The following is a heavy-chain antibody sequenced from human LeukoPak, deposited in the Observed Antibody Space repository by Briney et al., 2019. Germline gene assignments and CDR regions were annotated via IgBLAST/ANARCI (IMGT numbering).Heavy chain of an antibody. V-gene: IGHV4-34*01. CDR3: ARRVRGRYCSSTSCYTGGFFDY. CDR1: GGSFSGYY. Sequence: KSSETLSLTCAVYGGSFSGYYWSWIRQPPGKGLEWIGEINHSGSTNYNPSLKSRVTISVDTSKNQFSLKLSSVTAADTAVYYCARRVRGRYCSSTSCYTGGFFDYWGQGTLVTVSS. D-gene: IGHD2-2*02. CDR2: INHSGST. J-gene: IGHJ4*02.